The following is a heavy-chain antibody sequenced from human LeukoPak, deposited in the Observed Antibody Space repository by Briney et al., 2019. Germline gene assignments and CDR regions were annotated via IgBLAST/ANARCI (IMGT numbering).Heavy chain of an antibody. J-gene: IGHJ4*02. V-gene: IGHV4-39*01. D-gene: IGHD6-19*01. CDR1: GGSISSSSYY. Sequence: TSETLSLTCTVSGGSISSSSYYWGWIRQPPGKGLEWIGSIYYSGSTYYNPSLKSRVTISVDTFKNQFSLKLSSVTAADTAVYYCARIEQWLRLYYFDYWGQGTLVTVSS. CDR3: ARIEQWLRLYYFDY. CDR2: IYYSGST.